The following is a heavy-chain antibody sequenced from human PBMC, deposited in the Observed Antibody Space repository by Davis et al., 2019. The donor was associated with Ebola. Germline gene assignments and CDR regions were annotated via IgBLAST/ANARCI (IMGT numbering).Heavy chain of an antibody. J-gene: IGHJ4*02. V-gene: IGHV3-30*18. CDR3: AKEQLHWGRVGRYYFDY. CDR1: GFTFSSFG. D-gene: IGHD5-24*01. CDR2: ISSDGSNE. Sequence: GESLKISCAGSGFTFSSFGTPPPRQAPGKGLEWVAVISSDGSNEYYADSVKGRFTISRDNSENTLYLQMNSLRTEDTAVYYCAKEQLHWGRVGRYYFDYWGQGTLVTVSS.